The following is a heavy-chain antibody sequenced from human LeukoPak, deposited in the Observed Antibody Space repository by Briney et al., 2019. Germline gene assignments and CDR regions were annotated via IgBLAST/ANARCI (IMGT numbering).Heavy chain of an antibody. CDR2: ISAYNGNT. V-gene: IGHV1-18*01. J-gene: IGHJ6*02. CDR1: GYTFTSYG. CDR3: ARDQVPYCSSTSCHYYYGMDV. D-gene: IGHD2-2*01. Sequence: ASVKVSCKASGYTFTSYGISWVRQAPGQGLEWMGWISAYNGNTNHAQKLQGRVTMTTDTSTSTAYMELRSLRSDDTAVYYCARDQVPYCSSTSCHYYYGMDVWGQGTTVTVSS.